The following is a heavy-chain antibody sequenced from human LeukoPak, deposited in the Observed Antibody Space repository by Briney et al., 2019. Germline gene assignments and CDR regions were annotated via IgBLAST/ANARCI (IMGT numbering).Heavy chain of an antibody. V-gene: IGHV4-59*01. CDR2: IYYSGST. Sequence: SETLSLTCTVSGGSISSYYWSWIWQPPGKGLEWIGYIYYSGSTNYNPSLKSRVTISVDTSKNQFSLKLSSVTAADTAVYYCARVSRGAAAGASHWGQGTLVTVSS. J-gene: IGHJ4*02. D-gene: IGHD6-13*01. CDR3: ARVSRGAAAGASH. CDR1: GGSISSYY.